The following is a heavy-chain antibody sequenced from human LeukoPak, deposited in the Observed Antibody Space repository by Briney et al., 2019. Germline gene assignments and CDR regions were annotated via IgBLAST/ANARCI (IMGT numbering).Heavy chain of an antibody. V-gene: IGHV4-30-4*01. Sequence: SETLSLTCTVSGGSISSGDYYWSWIRQPPGKGLEWIGYIYYSGSTYYNPSLKSRVTISVDTSKNQFSLKLSSVTAADTAVYYCARSAVPAAWNNWFDPWGQGTLVTVSS. CDR2: IYYSGST. CDR1: GGSISSGDYY. CDR3: ARSAVPAAWNNWFDP. D-gene: IGHD2-2*01. J-gene: IGHJ5*02.